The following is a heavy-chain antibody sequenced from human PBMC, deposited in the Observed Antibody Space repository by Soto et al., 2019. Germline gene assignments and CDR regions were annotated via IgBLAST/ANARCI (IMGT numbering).Heavy chain of an antibody. Sequence: ASVKVSCKASGYNFTSYGISWVRQAPGQGLEWMGWISAYNGNTNYAQKLQGRVTMTTDTSTSTAYMELRSLRSDDTAVYYCASGAASGWVGAFDIWGQGTMVTVSS. CDR3: ASGAASGWVGAFDI. D-gene: IGHD6-19*01. J-gene: IGHJ3*02. CDR1: GYNFTSYG. CDR2: ISAYNGNT. V-gene: IGHV1-18*04.